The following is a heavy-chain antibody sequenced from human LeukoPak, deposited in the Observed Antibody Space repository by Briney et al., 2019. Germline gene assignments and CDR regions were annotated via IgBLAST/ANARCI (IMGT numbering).Heavy chain of an antibody. Sequence: GASVKVSCKASGYTFTSYAMHWVRQAPGQRLEWMGWINAGNGNTKYSQKFQGRVTMTTDTSTSTAYMELRSLRSDDTAVYYCARDHSSSYPYYYAMDLWGQGTTVTASS. CDR2: INAGNGNT. D-gene: IGHD6-13*01. J-gene: IGHJ6*02. CDR3: ARDHSSSYPYYYAMDL. CDR1: GYTFTSYA. V-gene: IGHV1-3*01.